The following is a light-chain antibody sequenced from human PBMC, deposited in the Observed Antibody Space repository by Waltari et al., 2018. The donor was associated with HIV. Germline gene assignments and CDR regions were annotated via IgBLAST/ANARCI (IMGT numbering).Light chain of an antibody. J-gene: IGLJ2*01. Sequence: QSALTQPASVSGSPGQSITISCTGTSSDVGTYSLVSWYQHHPGKAPKLMIYEGNKRPSGVSMRFSGSKSGNTASLTISGLQAEDEADYYCSSYTSFSTVLFGGGTKLTVL. CDR1: SSDVGTYSL. V-gene: IGLV2-23*01. CDR2: EGN. CDR3: SSYTSFSTVL.